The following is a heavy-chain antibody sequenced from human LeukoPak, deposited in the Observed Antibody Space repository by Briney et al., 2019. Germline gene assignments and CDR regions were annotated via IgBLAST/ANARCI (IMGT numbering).Heavy chain of an antibody. D-gene: IGHD6-13*01. CDR2: IYYSGST. J-gene: IGHJ6*03. V-gene: IGHV4-39*01. CDR1: GGSISSGGYY. CDR3: ARHSSSWDDYYYYMDV. Sequence: SQTLSLTCTVSGGSISSGGYYWSWIRQPPGKGLEWIGSIYYSGSTYYNPSLKSRVTISVDTSKNQFSLKLSSVTAADTAVYYCARHSSSWDDYYYYMDVWGKGTTVTVSS.